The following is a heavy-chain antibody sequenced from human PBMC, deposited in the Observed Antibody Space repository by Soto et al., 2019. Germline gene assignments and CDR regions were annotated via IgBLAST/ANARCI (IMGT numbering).Heavy chain of an antibody. Sequence: GGSLRLSCAASGFPFSSYSIHWVLQDPGNRLVWVSRIHSAGSTIYYADSVKGRLTISRDNAKNSLYLQMSSRRDEDTAVYYCAREPPADDEKYDYGIDVWRQGTTV. D-gene: IGHD3-16*01. CDR2: IHSAGSTI. CDR1: GFPFSSYS. CDR3: AREPPADDEKYDYGIDV. V-gene: IGHV3-74*01. J-gene: IGHJ6*02.